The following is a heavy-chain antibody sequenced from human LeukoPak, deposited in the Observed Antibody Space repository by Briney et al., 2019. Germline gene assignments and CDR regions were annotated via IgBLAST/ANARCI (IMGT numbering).Heavy chain of an antibody. CDR1: GFTVSSNY. Sequence: GGSLRLSCAASGFTVSSNYMSWVRQAPGKGLEWVSVIYSGGSTYYADSVKGRFTISRDNSKNTLYLQMNSLRAEDTAVYYCASSQWLVPHFDYWGQGTLVTVSS. CDR3: ASSQWLVPHFDY. V-gene: IGHV3-53*01. CDR2: IYSGGST. D-gene: IGHD6-19*01. J-gene: IGHJ4*02.